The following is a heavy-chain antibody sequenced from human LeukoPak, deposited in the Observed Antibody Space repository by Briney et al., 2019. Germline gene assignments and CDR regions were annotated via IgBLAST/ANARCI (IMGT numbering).Heavy chain of an antibody. Sequence: NPGGSLRLSCAASGFTFSSYSMNWVRQAPGKGLEWVSSISSSSSYIYYADSVKGRFTISRDNAKNSLYLQMNSLRAEDTAVYYCARAERVQQLVYYYYYMDVWGKGTTVTVSS. V-gene: IGHV3-21*01. J-gene: IGHJ6*03. CDR2: ISSSSSYI. CDR1: GFTFSSYS. CDR3: ARAERVQQLVYYYYYMDV. D-gene: IGHD6-6*01.